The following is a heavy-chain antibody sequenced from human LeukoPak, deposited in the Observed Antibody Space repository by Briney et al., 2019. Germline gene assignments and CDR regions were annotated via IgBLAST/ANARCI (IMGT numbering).Heavy chain of an antibody. Sequence: WASVKVSCKASGGTFSSYAISWVRQAPGQGLEWMGGIIPIFGTANYAQKFQGRVTITADKSTSTAYMELSSLTSDDTAVYFCARGGHIVMVITAKVPEAAFDIWGQGTLVTVSS. D-gene: IGHD2-21*01. J-gene: IGHJ3*02. V-gene: IGHV1-69*06. CDR1: GGTFSSYA. CDR2: IIPIFGTA. CDR3: ARGGHIVMVITAKVPEAAFDI.